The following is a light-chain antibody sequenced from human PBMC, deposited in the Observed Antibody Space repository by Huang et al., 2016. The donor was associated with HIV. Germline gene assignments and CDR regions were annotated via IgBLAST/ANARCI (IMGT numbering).Light chain of an antibody. CDR3: QQYYSTPFT. Sequence: DIVMIQSPDSLAVSLGEGATINCKSSQSLLYSSNNKNYLAWYQQKPGQPPKLLIYWASTRESGVPERFSGSGSGSEFTLTISSLQAEDVAVYYCQQYYSTPFTFAPGTKVDV. CDR2: WAS. CDR1: QSLLYSSNNKNY. J-gene: IGKJ3*01. V-gene: IGKV4-1*01.